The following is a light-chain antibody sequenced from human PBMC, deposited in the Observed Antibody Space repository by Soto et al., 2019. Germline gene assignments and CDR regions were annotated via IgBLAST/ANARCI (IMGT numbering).Light chain of an antibody. CDR1: QNVNSNH. CDR3: HQFGSSPQT. Sequence: IVLTQSPGTLSLSPGERATLSCRAIQNVNSNHIAWYQQKPGQAPRLLIYGPSSRATGIPERFSGSGSGTDFTLTISRMEPEDFAVYFCHQFGSSPQTFGHGTKVDIK. J-gene: IGKJ1*01. V-gene: IGKV3-20*01. CDR2: GPS.